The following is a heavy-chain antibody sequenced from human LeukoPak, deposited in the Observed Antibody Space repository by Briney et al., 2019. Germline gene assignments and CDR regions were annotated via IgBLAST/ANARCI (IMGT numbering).Heavy chain of an antibody. D-gene: IGHD5-12*01. CDR2: IIPILGIA. V-gene: IGHV1-69*04. J-gene: IGHJ4*02. CDR3: ARLRGYSGYDYDY. CDR1: GGTFSSYA. Sequence: ASVKVSCKASGGTFSSYAISWVRQAPGQGLEWMGRIIPILGIANYAQKFQGRVTITADKSTSTAYMELSSLRSEDTAVYYCARLRGYSGYDYDYWGQGTLVTVSS.